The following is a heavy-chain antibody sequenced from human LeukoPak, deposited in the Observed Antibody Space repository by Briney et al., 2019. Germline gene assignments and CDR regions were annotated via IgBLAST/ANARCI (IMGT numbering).Heavy chain of an antibody. CDR3: ARHGSGSYYNSLYWFDP. CDR1: GYSFTSYW. J-gene: IGHJ5*02. D-gene: IGHD3-10*01. Sequence: GESLKISCKGSGYSFTSYWIGWVRQMPGKGPEWMGIIYPGDSDTRYSPSFQGQVTISADKSISTAYLQWSSLKASDTAMYYCARHGSGSYYNSLYWFDPWGQGTLVTVSS. V-gene: IGHV5-51*01. CDR2: IYPGDSDT.